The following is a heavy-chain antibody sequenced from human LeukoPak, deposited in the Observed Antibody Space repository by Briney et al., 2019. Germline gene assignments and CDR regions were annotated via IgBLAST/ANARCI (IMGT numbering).Heavy chain of an antibody. CDR1: GASISSSTYY. CDR3: ARDRKQLVRGYYYYYMDV. CDR2: ISNSGNT. D-gene: IGHD6-13*01. V-gene: IGHV4-39*07. Sequence: SETLSLTCTVSGASISSSTYYWGWIRQPPGKGLEWIGSISNSGNTYYNSSLKSRVTISFNTSANQFSLKLSSVTAADTAVYYCARDRKQLVRGYYYYYMDVWGKGTTVTISS. J-gene: IGHJ6*03.